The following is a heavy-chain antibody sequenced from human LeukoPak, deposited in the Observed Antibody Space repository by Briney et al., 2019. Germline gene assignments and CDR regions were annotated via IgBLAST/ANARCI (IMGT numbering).Heavy chain of an antibody. D-gene: IGHD5-18*01. CDR3: AKAGFVELWPLGPFDY. CDR2: ISGSGGST. CDR1: GFTFSSYA. Sequence: GGSLRLSCAASGFTFSSYAMSWVRQAPGKGPEWVSAISGSGGSTYYADSVKGRFTISRDNSKNTLYLQMNSLRAEDTAVYYCAKAGFVELWPLGPFDYWGQGTLVTVSS. J-gene: IGHJ4*02. V-gene: IGHV3-23*01.